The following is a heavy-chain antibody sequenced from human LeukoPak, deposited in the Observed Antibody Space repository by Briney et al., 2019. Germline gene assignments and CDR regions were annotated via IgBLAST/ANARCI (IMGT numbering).Heavy chain of an antibody. J-gene: IGHJ4*02. CDR1: GFTFGNYA. D-gene: IGHD6-6*01. Sequence: GGSLRLSCQTSGFTFGNYAMSWVRQAQGKELEWISAISTNGVNTYYADSVKGRFTISRDNSRHTLSLQMNGLRADDTAVYYCTKGSAAARPYYFDSWGQGTLVAVSS. CDR3: TKGSAAARPYYFDS. CDR2: ISTNGVNT. V-gene: IGHV3-23*01.